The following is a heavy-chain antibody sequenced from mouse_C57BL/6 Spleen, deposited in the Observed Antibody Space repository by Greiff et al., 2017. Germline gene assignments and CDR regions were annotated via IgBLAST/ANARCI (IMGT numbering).Heavy chain of an antibody. D-gene: IGHD1-1*01. V-gene: IGHV1-72*01. CDR1: GYTFTSYW. CDR3: ARLTTVVFDY. CDR2: IDPNSGGT. J-gene: IGHJ2*01. Sequence: QVQLQQPGAELVKPGASVKLSCKASGYTFTSYWMHWVKQRPGRGLEWIGRIDPNSGGTKYNEKFKSKTTLTVDKPSSTAYIQLSSLTAEDSAVYYSARLTTVVFDYWGQGTTLTVSS.